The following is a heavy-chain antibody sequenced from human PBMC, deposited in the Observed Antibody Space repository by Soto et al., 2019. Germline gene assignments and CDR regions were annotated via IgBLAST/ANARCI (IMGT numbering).Heavy chain of an antibody. D-gene: IGHD3-10*01. CDR1: GFTFSSYS. V-gene: IGHV3-48*01. CDR3: ASTYYYGSGSYYNAGYFDY. CDR2: ISSSSSTI. Sequence: GGSLRLSCAASGFTFSSYSMNWVRQAPGKGLEWVSYISSSSSTIYYADSVKGRFTISRDNAKNSLYLQMNSLRAEDTAVYYCASTYYYGSGSYYNAGYFDYWGQGTLVTVSS. J-gene: IGHJ4*02.